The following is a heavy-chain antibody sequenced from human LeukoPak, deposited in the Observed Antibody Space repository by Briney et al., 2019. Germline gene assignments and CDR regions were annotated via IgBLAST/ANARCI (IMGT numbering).Heavy chain of an antibody. CDR1: GYTFTGYY. V-gene: IGHV1-18*04. Sequence: GASVKVSCKASGYTFTGYYMHWVRQAPGQGLEWMGWISAYNGNTNYAQKLQGRVTMTTDTSTSTAYMELRSLRSDDTAVYYCAREEQLGHYYYYYMDVWGKGTTVTISS. CDR2: ISAYNGNT. D-gene: IGHD6-13*01. J-gene: IGHJ6*03. CDR3: AREEQLGHYYYYYMDV.